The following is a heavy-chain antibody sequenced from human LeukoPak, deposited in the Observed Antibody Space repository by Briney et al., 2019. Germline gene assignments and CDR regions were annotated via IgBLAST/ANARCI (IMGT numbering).Heavy chain of an antibody. CDR2: ISSDGTNK. D-gene: IGHD3-22*01. V-gene: IGHV3-30*03. Sequence: PGGSLRLSCAASRFTFSLFGMHWVRQAPGKGLEWIAVISSDGTNKYYADSVRGRFTISRDNSKDTLYLQMSSLRIEDTAIYYCRAATRYLDYYYDYWGQGTLVTVSS. CDR3: RAATRYLDYYYDY. CDR1: RFTFSLFG. J-gene: IGHJ4*02.